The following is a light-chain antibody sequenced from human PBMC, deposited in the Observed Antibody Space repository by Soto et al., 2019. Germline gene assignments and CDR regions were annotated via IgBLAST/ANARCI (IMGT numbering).Light chain of an antibody. J-gene: IGKJ5*01. CDR3: QQLNSDPPIT. CDR2: TAS. CDR1: QGISTY. Sequence: IQLTQSPSSLSASVGDRVTITCRASQGISTYLAWYQQKPGRAPKLLIYTASTLQSGVPSRFSGRGSGTDFTLPISSLQNEDFATYYCQQLNSDPPITLVQGTRLEI. V-gene: IGKV1-9*01.